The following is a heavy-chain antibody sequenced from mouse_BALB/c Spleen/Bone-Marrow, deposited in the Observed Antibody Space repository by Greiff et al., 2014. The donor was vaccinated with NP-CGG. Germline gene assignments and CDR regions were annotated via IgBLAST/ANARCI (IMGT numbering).Heavy chain of an antibody. V-gene: IGHV5-15*02. CDR2: ISNLAYSI. CDR1: GFTFSDYG. J-gene: IGHJ1*01. D-gene: IGHD3-1*01. CDR3: ARDRGRYRYFDV. Sequence: VKLVESGGGLVQPGGSRKLSCAASGFTFSDYGMAWVRQAPGKGPEWVAFISNLAYSIYYADTVTGRFTISRENAKNTLYLEMSSLRSEDTAMYYCARDRGRYRYFDVWGAGTTVTVSS.